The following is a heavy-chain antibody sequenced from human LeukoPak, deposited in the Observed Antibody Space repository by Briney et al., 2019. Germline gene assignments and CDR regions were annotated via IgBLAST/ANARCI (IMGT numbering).Heavy chain of an antibody. V-gene: IGHV3-21*01. CDR2: ISSSRSYI. J-gene: IGHJ4*02. Sequence: PGGSLRLSCAASGFTFSSYSMNWVRQAPGKGLEWVSSISSSRSYIYYADSVKGRFTISRDNAKNSLYRQMNSLRAEDTAVYYCARESFGHIAASGDYWGQGTLVTVSS. D-gene: IGHD6-13*01. CDR1: GFTFSSYS. CDR3: ARESFGHIAASGDY.